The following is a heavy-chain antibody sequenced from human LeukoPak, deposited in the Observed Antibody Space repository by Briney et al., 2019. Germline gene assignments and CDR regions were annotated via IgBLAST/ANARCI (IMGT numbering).Heavy chain of an antibody. J-gene: IGHJ4*02. CDR3: ARSANYDSSGYLFDY. CDR1: KFNFNNYG. CDR2: ISGSGGST. V-gene: IGHV3-23*01. D-gene: IGHD3-22*01. Sequence: GGSLRLSCTTSKFNFNNYGMTWVRQAPGKGLEWVSSISGSGGSTQYAPSVQGRFTISRDTSRNILYLQMNSLRVEDTAVYHCARSANYDSSGYLFDYWGQGTRVTVSS.